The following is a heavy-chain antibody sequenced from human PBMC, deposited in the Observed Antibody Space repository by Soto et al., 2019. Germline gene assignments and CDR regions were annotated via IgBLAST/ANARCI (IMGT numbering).Heavy chain of an antibody. CDR2: IYYSGST. V-gene: IGHV4-59*08. CDR3: ARPGRDWGALHY. D-gene: IGHD7-27*01. J-gene: IGHJ4*02. CDR1: NDSISTYY. Sequence: PSETLSPTCTVSNDSISTYYWTWIRQPPGKGLEWIGFIYYSGSTNYNPSLQSRVTISVDTSKNQFSLKMNSVTAADTAVYYCARPGRDWGALHYWGQGTLVTVSS.